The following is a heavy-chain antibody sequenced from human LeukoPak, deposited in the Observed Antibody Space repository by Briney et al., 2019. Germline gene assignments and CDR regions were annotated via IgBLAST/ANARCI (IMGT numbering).Heavy chain of an antibody. Sequence: SGSLSLTCAVSGGSISSSNWWSWVRQPPVKGLEWIGEIYHSGSTNYNPSLKSRVTISVDKSKNQFSLKLSSVTAADTAVYYCARVKYPAYYYDSSGYSFDYWGQGTLVTVSS. CDR3: ARVKYPAYYYDSSGYSFDY. J-gene: IGHJ4*02. V-gene: IGHV4-4*02. D-gene: IGHD3-22*01. CDR1: GGSISSSNW. CDR2: IYHSGST.